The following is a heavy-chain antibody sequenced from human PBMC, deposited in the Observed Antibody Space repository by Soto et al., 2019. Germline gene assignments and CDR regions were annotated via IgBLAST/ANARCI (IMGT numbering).Heavy chain of an antibody. CDR1: GYTFTDYD. CDR3: ARNLYNTGDFDP. CDR2: MTPNSGNT. D-gene: IGHD3-16*01. J-gene: IGHJ5*02. Sequence: QVKLIQYGAEVRKPGASVKVSCRASGYTFTDYDINWVRQATGQGLEWLGWMTPNSGNTGYALKFQGRVNLTRDISRITTDTALLSLTSDATADYYFARNLYNTGDFDPWCPGTRLTVSS. V-gene: IGHV1-8*02.